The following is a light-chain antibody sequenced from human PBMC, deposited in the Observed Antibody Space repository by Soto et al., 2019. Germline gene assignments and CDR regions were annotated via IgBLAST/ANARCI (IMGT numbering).Light chain of an antibody. V-gene: IGKV1-5*01. CDR1: QNNSSC. CDR3: KQYNSYWT. J-gene: IGKJ1*01. CDR2: DAS. Sequence: IQMTQSPSTLSASVGDRVTITCRARQNNSSCFAWDQHKPGKAPKLLVYDASSLERGGPSRFSGSGSGTEFTLTIRRLQPDDFATYYCKQYNSYWTFGQGTKVDI.